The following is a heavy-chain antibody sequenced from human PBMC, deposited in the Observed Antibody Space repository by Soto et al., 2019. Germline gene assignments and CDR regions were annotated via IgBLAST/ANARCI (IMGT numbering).Heavy chain of an antibody. D-gene: IGHD2-15*01. Sequence: GGSLRLSCAASGFTFSSYGMYWVRQAPGKGLEWVAVISYDGSNKYYADSVKGRFTISRDNSKNTLYLQMNSLRAEDTAVYYCAKELLDYYYGMDVWGQGTTVTVSS. CDR3: AKELLDYYYGMDV. CDR1: GFTFSSYG. CDR2: ISYDGSNK. V-gene: IGHV3-30*18. J-gene: IGHJ6*02.